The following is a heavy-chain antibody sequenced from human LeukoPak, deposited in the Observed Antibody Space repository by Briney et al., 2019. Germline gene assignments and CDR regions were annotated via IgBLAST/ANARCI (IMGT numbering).Heavy chain of an antibody. Sequence: GESLKISCKGSGYSFTSYWISWVRQMPGRGLEWMGRIDPSDSYTIYSPSFQGHVTISADKSISTAYLQWSSLKASDTAMYYCARQRTAVDYYYGMDVWGKGTTVTVSS. CDR2: IDPSDSYT. V-gene: IGHV5-10-1*01. CDR1: GYSFTSYW. D-gene: IGHD6-19*01. J-gene: IGHJ6*04. CDR3: ARQRTAVDYYYGMDV.